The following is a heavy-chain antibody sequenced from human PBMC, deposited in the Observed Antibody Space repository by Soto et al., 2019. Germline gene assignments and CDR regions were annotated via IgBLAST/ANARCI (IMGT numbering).Heavy chain of an antibody. V-gene: IGHV4-39*01. CDR2: IYYSGST. CDR1: GGSISSSGYY. Sequence: SETLSLTCSVSGGSISSSGYYWGWISQPPGKGLEWIGSIYYSGSTYYNPSLKSRVTISVDTSKNQFSLKLSSVTAADTAVYYCARRLYYDSSGFEGGGMDVWGQGTTVTVSS. CDR3: ARRLYYDSSGFEGGGMDV. D-gene: IGHD3-22*01. J-gene: IGHJ6*02.